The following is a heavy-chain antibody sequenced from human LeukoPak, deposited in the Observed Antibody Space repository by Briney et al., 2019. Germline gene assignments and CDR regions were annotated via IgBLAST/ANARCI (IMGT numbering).Heavy chain of an antibody. CDR3: ARPYCSRGSCYRDFDY. J-gene: IGHJ4*02. CDR1: GGSLRDHY. D-gene: IGHD2-15*01. CDR2: INDSGNT. Sequence: RASETLSLTCAVSGGSLRDHYWSWIRQVPGKGLEWIGEINDSGNTNYNPSLEGRVTLSVDPSKNQFSLKMRSVPAADTSIYYCARPYCSRGSCYRDFDYWGQGTLVTVSS. V-gene: IGHV4-34*01.